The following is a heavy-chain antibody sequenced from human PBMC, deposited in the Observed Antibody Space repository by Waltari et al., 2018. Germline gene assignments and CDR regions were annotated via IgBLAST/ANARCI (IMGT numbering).Heavy chain of an antibody. Sequence: EEQLVESGGGLVQPGDSLRLSCAASGFTYSNHWMHWVRQAPGKGLVWVSSSNGDGITSNYADSVKGRFTISRDNTKKTLYLQMKRLRVEDTAVYYCARLAPKTYRSPVPGRDYYYGLDVWGQGTTVTVSS. J-gene: IGHJ6*02. V-gene: IGHV3-74*01. CDR2: SNGDGITS. D-gene: IGHD6-13*01. CDR3: ARLAPKTYRSPVPGRDYYYGLDV. CDR1: GFTYSNHW.